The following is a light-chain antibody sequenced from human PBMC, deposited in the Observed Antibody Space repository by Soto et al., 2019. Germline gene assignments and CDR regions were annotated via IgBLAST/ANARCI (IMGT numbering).Light chain of an antibody. Sequence: QSVLTQPPSASGTPGQRVTISCSGSSSNIGSNTVNWYQQLPGTAPKPLIYSNNQRPSGVPDRFSGSKSGTSASLAISRLQSEDEADYYCAAWDDSLNGYVFGTGTKVTVL. CDR1: SSNIGSNT. V-gene: IGLV1-44*01. CDR2: SNN. J-gene: IGLJ1*01. CDR3: AAWDDSLNGYV.